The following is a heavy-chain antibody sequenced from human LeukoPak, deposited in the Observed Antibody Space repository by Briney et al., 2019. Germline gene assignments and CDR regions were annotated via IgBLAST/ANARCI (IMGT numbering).Heavy chain of an antibody. Sequence: NHGESLKISCKGSGYSFTSYWIGWLRQMPGKGLEWMGIIYPGDSDPRYSPSFQGQVTISADKSISTAYLQWSSLKASDSAMYYCVRHGLGSSWFGFDYWGQGTLVTVSS. D-gene: IGHD6-13*01. J-gene: IGHJ4*02. V-gene: IGHV5-51*01. CDR2: IYPGDSDP. CDR1: GYSFTSYW. CDR3: VRHGLGSSWFGFDY.